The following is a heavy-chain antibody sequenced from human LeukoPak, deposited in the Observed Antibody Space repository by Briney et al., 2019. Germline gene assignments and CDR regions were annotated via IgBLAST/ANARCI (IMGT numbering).Heavy chain of an antibody. D-gene: IGHD1-26*01. V-gene: IGHV4-39*07. CDR1: SGSVSNSHYY. CDR2: IFYSGNT. Sequence: SETLSLTCTVSSGSVSNSHYYWAWVRQPPGKGLEWLGSIFYSGNTHYNPSLKSPVTISIDTSKNQFSLKVSSVTAADTAVYYCALSGSYPKGVGFDYWGQGTLVTVSS. CDR3: ALSGSYPKGVGFDY. J-gene: IGHJ4*02.